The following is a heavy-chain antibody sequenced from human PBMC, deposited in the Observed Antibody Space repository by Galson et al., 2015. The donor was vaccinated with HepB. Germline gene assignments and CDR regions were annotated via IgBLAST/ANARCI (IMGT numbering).Heavy chain of an antibody. CDR3: AKDVAVGATVGNFDY. D-gene: IGHD1-26*01. J-gene: IGHJ4*02. V-gene: IGHV3-30*18. CDR1: GFTFSSYD. Sequence: SLRLSCAASGFTFSSYDMHWVRQAPGKGLEWVAVISYDGSNKYYADSVKGRFTISRDNSRNTLYLEMNSLRPEDTAVYFCAKDVAVGATVGNFDYWGQGTLVSLSS. CDR2: ISYDGSNK.